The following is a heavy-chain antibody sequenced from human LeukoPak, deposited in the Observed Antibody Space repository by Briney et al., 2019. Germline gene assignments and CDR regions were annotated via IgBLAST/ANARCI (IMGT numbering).Heavy chain of an antibody. Sequence: PSETLSLTCTVSGGSISSGSYYWSWIRQPAGKGLEWIGEIYHSGSTNYNPSLKSRVTISVDKSKNQFSLKLSSVTAADTAVYYCARDSYSGYTLDYWGQGTLVTVSS. CDR1: GGSISSGSYY. CDR3: ARDSYSGYTLDY. D-gene: IGHD6-13*01. V-gene: IGHV4-61*10. J-gene: IGHJ4*02. CDR2: IYHSGST.